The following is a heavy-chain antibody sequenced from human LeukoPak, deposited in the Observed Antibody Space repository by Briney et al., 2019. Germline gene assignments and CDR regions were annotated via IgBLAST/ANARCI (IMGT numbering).Heavy chain of an antibody. CDR2: ISGSGGST. CDR1: GFTFSSYA. V-gene: IGHV3-23*01. Sequence: GGSLRLSCAASGFTFSSYAMSWVRQAPGKGLEWFSAISGSGGSTYYADSVKGRFTISRANYKNTLYLKMNSLRAEDTAVYYCAKDSCSSTSCRGYFDYWGQGTLVTVSS. CDR3: AKDSCSSTSCRGYFDY. D-gene: IGHD2-2*01. J-gene: IGHJ4*02.